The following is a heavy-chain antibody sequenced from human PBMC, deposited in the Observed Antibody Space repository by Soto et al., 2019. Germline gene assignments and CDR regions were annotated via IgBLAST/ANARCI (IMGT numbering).Heavy chain of an antibody. Sequence: GGSLRLSCAASGFTFSNAWMSWVRQAPGKGLEWVGRIKSKTDGGTTDYAAPVKGRFTISRDDSKNTLYLQMNSLKTEDTAVYYCTTVSRTLREWTTGADDAFDIWGQGTMVTVSS. CDR2: IKSKTDGGTT. J-gene: IGHJ3*02. D-gene: IGHD3-3*01. CDR3: TTVSRTLREWTTGADDAFDI. V-gene: IGHV3-15*01. CDR1: GFTFSNAW.